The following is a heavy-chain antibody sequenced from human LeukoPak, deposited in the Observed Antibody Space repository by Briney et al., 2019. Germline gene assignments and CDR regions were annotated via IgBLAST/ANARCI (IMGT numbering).Heavy chain of an antibody. Sequence: PSETLSLTCTVSGGSISSYYWSWIRQPPGKGLEWIGYIYYSGSTNYNPSLKSRVTISVDTSKNQFSLKLSSVTAADTAVYYCARAYSKSLKFDYWGQGTLVTVSS. CDR2: IYYSGST. CDR1: GGSISSYY. D-gene: IGHD6-13*01. CDR3: ARAYSKSLKFDY. J-gene: IGHJ4*02. V-gene: IGHV4-59*01.